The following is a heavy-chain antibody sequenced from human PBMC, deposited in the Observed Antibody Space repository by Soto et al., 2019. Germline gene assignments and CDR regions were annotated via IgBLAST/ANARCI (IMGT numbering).Heavy chain of an antibody. J-gene: IGHJ3*02. D-gene: IGHD3-10*01. CDR1: GFTFSSYA. Sequence: GSLRLSCAASGFTFSSYAMHWVRQAPGKGLEWVAVISYDGSNKYYADSVKGRFTISRDNSKNTLYLQMNSLRAEDTAVYYCARESGSQKLRDAFDIWGQGTMVTVS. CDR3: ARESGSQKLRDAFDI. CDR2: ISYDGSNK. V-gene: IGHV3-30-3*01.